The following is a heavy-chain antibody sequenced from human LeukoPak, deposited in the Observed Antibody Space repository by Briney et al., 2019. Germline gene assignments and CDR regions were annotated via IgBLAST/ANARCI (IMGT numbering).Heavy chain of an antibody. J-gene: IGHJ4*02. Sequence: GRSLRLSCAASGFTFSSYTMHWVRQAPGKGLEWVSGISDSGGSTYYADSVKGRFTISRDNSKNTLYLQMNSLRAEDTAVYYCAKSAGFCTSTICRGAYNFGYWGQGTLVTVSS. D-gene: IGHD2-2*01. CDR2: ISDSGGST. V-gene: IGHV3-23*01. CDR3: AKSAGFCTSTICRGAYNFGY. CDR1: GFTFSSYT.